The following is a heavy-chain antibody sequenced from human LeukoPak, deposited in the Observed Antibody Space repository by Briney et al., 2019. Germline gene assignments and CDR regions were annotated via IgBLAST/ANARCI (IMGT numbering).Heavy chain of an antibody. CDR2: ISSSGVST. CDR1: GFTFSSYE. CDR3: AKSFSYGDYDF. J-gene: IGHJ4*02. D-gene: IGHD4-17*01. Sequence: PGGSLRLSCAASGFTFSSYEMNWVRQAPGKGLEWVSYISSSGVSTYYGDSVKGRFTISRDNSKNTLYLQMNSLRAEDTAVYYCAKSFSYGDYDFWGQGTLVTVSS. V-gene: IGHV3-48*03.